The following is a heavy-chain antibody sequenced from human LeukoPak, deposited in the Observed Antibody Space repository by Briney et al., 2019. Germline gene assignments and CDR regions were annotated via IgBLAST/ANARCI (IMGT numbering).Heavy chain of an antibody. CDR1: GYSISSGYY. Sequence: PSETLSLTCAVSGYSISSGYYWGWIRQPPGKGLEWIGSIYHSGSTYYNPSLKSRVTISVDTSKNQFSLKLSSVTAADTAVYYCARHGSVCPLTFYDYWGQGTLVTVSS. CDR2: IYHSGST. J-gene: IGHJ4*02. V-gene: IGHV4-38-2*01. D-gene: IGHD3-10*01. CDR3: ARHGSVCPLTFYDY.